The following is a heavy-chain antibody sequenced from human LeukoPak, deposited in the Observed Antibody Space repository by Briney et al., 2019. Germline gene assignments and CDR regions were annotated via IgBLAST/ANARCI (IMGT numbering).Heavy chain of an antibody. CDR1: GFTFSSYA. J-gene: IGHJ6*02. Sequence: GGSLRLSCAASGFTFSSYAMHWVRQAPGKGLEWVAVISYDGSNKYYADSVKGRFTISRDNSKNTLYLQMNSLRAEDTAVYYCARDTRGPGRAYDYSGLDVWGQGTTVTVSS. V-gene: IGHV3-30-3*01. CDR2: ISYDGSNK. D-gene: IGHD1-14*01. CDR3: ARDTRGPGRAYDYSGLDV.